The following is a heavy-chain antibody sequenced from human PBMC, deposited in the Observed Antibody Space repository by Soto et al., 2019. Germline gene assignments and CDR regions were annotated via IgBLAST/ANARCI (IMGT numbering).Heavy chain of an antibody. Sequence: QVQLQESGPGLVKPSQTLSLTCTVSGGSISSGGYYWSWVRQDPGKGLDLIGYIYYSGCTYYNPFLKSRVIISLAPSKNQSPLKLSAVNAADTAVYHCASVWGYGGKSRFDYGGQGTLVIVSS. D-gene: IGHD3-16*01. CDR1: GGSISSGGYY. CDR2: IYYSGCT. CDR3: ASVWGYGGKSRFDY. V-gene: IGHV4-31*03. J-gene: IGHJ4*02.